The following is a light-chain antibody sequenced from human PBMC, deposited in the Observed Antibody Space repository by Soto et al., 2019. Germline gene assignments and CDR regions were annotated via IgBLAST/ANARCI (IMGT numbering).Light chain of an antibody. CDR2: TNN. V-gene: IGLV1-44*01. J-gene: IGLJ1*01. Sequence: QSVLTQPPSASGTPGQRVTISCSGSTSNIGSNTVSWYQQLPGTAPKLLIYTNNQRPSGVPDRFSGSKSGTSASLAISGLQSEDEADYYCAAWDDSQNGYVFGAGTKVTVL. CDR3: AAWDDSQNGYV. CDR1: TSNIGSNT.